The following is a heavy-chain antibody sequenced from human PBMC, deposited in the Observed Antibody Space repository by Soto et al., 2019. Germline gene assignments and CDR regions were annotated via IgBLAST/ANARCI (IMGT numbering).Heavy chain of an antibody. CDR1: ALTFSSFA. Sequence: QVQLVESGGGVVQPGRSLRLSCAASALTFSSFAMHWVRQAPGKGLEWVTLISYDGSSKYYADSVKGRFTISRDNSKNTLYLQMSSLRAEDTAVYYCARETDYGMDVWGQGTTVSVSS. CDR2: ISYDGSSK. V-gene: IGHV3-30-3*01. CDR3: ARETDYGMDV. J-gene: IGHJ6*02.